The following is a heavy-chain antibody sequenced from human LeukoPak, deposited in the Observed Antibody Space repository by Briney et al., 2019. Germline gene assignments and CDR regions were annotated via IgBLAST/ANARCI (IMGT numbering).Heavy chain of an antibody. D-gene: IGHD6-13*01. V-gene: IGHV4-30-4*01. CDR1: GGSISSGDYY. CDR3: ARIAVIDSSSIYGMDV. Sequence: PSQTLSLTCTVSGGSISSGDYYWSWIRQPPGKGLEWIGYIYYSGSTYYNPSLKSRVTISVDTSKNQFSLKLSSVTAADTAVYYCARIAVIDSSSIYGMDVWGKGTTVTVSS. CDR2: IYYSGST. J-gene: IGHJ6*04.